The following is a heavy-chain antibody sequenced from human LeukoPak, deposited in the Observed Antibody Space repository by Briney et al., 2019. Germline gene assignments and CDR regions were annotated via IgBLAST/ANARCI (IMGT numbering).Heavy chain of an antibody. D-gene: IGHD2-15*01. J-gene: IGHJ4*02. CDR1: GGSISSYY. Sequence: SETLSLTCTVSGGSISSYYWSWIRQPPGKGLEWIGYIYYSGSTNYNPSLKSRVTISVDTPKNQFSLKLSSVTAADTAVYYCARLGYCSGGSCYSDQGFDYWGQGTLVTVSS. CDR3: ARLGYCSGGSCYSDQGFDY. V-gene: IGHV4-59*08. CDR2: IYYSGST.